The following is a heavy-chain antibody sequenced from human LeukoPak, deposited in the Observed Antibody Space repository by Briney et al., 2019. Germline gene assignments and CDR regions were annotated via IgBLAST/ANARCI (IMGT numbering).Heavy chain of an antibody. CDR1: GFTFSSYA. V-gene: IGHV3-23*01. D-gene: IGHD3-10*01. J-gene: IGHJ4*02. Sequence: PGGSLRLSCAASGFTFSSYAMSWVRQAPGKGLEWVSAISGSGSSTYYADSVKGRFTISRDNSKNTLYLQMNSLRAEDTAVYYCADGSGSYMSFDYWGQGTLVTVSS. CDR2: ISGSGSST. CDR3: ADGSGSYMSFDY.